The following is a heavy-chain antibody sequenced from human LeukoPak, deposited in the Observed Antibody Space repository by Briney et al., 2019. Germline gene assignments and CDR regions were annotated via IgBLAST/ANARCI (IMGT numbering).Heavy chain of an antibody. D-gene: IGHD2-2*01. CDR3: ATNRAEL. J-gene: IGHJ2*01. V-gene: IGHV4-61*02. Sequence: SQTLSLTCTVSGGSISSGSYYWSWIRQPAGKGLEWIGRIYSSGSTNYNSSLKSRVTISIDTSKNQFSLKLNSVTAADTAVYYCATNRAELWGRGTLVTVSS. CDR2: IYSSGST. CDR1: GGSISSGSYY.